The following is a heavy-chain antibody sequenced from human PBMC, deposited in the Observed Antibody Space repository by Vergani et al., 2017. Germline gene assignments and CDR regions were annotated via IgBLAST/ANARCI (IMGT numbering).Heavy chain of an antibody. CDR3: ARDSNPHTYYYCYGMDV. CDR2: INAGNGNT. Sequence: QVQLVQSGAEVKKPGASVKVSCKASGYTFTGYYMHWVRQAPGQGLEWMGWINAGNGNTKYSQKFQGRVTITRDTSASTAYMELSSLRSEDTAVYYCARDSNPHTYYYCYGMDVWGQGTTVTVSS. V-gene: IGHV1-3*01. D-gene: IGHD4-11*01. J-gene: IGHJ6*02. CDR1: GYTFTGYY.